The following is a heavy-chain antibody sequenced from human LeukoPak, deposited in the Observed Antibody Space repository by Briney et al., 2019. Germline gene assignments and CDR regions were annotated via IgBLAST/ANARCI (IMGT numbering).Heavy chain of an antibody. CDR1: GYSFTNYW. J-gene: IGHJ4*02. CDR3: ARLFGELLTFDY. Sequence: GESLKISCKDSGYSFTNYWIGWVRQMPGKGLEWMGIIHSADSNTKYSPSFQGQVTISADKSISTAYLQWSSLKASDTAMYYCARLFGELLTFDYWGQGTLVTVSS. V-gene: IGHV5-51*01. CDR2: IHSADSNT. D-gene: IGHD3-10*02.